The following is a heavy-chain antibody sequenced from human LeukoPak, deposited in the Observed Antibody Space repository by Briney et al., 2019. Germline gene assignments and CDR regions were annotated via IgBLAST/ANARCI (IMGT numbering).Heavy chain of an antibody. V-gene: IGHV4-39*01. CDR1: GGSISSSSYS. D-gene: IGHD4-17*01. J-gene: IGHJ4*02. CDR2: IHYDGNT. CDR3: ARHSLNNHGYYY. Sequence: PSETLSLTCTVSGGSISSSSYSWTWIRQPPGKGLEWIGSIHYDGNTYYKPSLKSRVTISVDTSKIQFSLRLSSATAADMATYYCARHSLNNHGYYYWGQGTLVTVSS.